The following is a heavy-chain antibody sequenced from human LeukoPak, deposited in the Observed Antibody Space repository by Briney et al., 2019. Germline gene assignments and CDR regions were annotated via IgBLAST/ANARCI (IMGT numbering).Heavy chain of an antibody. Sequence: GGSLQISSKGSGCCFTSYWIGRVRRLPGKGLEWMGLIYPGDSDTIYSPSFQGHVSTSADKYISNALLQWMSMQASEGAIYYCGGERLVERQAAYMYVWGKGTTVTASS. J-gene: IGHJ6*03. V-gene: IGHV5-51*01. CDR3: GGERLVERQAAYMYV. CDR1: GCCFTSYW. D-gene: IGHD1-1*01. CDR2: IYPGDSDT.